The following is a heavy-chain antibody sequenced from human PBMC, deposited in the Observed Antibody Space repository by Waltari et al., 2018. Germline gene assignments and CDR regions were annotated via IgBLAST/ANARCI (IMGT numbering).Heavy chain of an antibody. D-gene: IGHD3-10*01. V-gene: IGHV1-24*01. J-gene: IGHJ4*02. CDR1: GITLAEVS. Sequence: QVEVQQSGAEVKKPGASVKVSCKVTGITLAEVSLHWGRQAPGKGLEWLAGFDPEDGEKRYAVKFQDKVTMTEGTSRDTAYIELTNLRSGDTAVYYCAIGFLEFPSHWGLGTQVIVSS. CDR2: FDPEDGEK. CDR3: AIGFLEFPSH.